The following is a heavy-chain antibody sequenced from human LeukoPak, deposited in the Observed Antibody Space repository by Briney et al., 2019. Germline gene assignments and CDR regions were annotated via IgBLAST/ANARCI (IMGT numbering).Heavy chain of an antibody. D-gene: IGHD1-26*01. CDR2: ISGSSSYI. CDR3: ARDLLGWELHYFDY. J-gene: IGHJ4*02. V-gene: IGHV3-21*01. CDR1: GFTFSSHA. Sequence: PGGSLRLSCAASGFTFSSHAMSWVRQAPGKGLEWVSSISGSSSYIYYADSVKGRFSISRDNAKNSLYLQMNSLRAEDTAVYYCARDLLGWELHYFDYWGQGTLVTVSS.